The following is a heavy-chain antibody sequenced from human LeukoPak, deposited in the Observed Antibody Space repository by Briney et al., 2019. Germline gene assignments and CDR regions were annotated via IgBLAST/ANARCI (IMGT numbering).Heavy chain of an antibody. CDR1: GGSFSGYY. CDR2: INHSGST. J-gene: IGHJ5*02. D-gene: IGHD1-26*01. Sequence: SETLSLTCAVYGGSFSGYYWSWIRQPPGKGLEWIGEINHSGSTNYNPSLKSRVTISVDTSKNQFSLKLSSVTAADTAEYYCARCPVGAIPNRRHPGGIWFDPWGQGTLVTVSS. V-gene: IGHV4-34*01. CDR3: ARCPVGAIPNRRHPGGIWFDP.